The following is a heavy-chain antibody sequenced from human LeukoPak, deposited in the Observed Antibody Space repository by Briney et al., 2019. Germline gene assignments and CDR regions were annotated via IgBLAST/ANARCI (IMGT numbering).Heavy chain of an antibody. Sequence: PGGSLRLSCAASGFTVSSNYMSWVRQAPGKGLEWVSAISGSGDTKYYADSVKGRFTISRDNAKNSLYLQMNSLRAEDTAVYYCARGGSYGGPTAFDIWGQGTMVTVSS. CDR1: GFTVSSNY. CDR2: ISGSGDTK. D-gene: IGHD4-23*01. CDR3: ARGGSYGGPTAFDI. J-gene: IGHJ3*02. V-gene: IGHV3-11*04.